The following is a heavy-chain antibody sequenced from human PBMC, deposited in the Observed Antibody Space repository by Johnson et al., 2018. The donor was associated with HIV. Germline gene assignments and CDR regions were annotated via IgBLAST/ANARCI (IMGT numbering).Heavy chain of an antibody. V-gene: IGHV3-9*01. CDR2: ISWNSCSI. J-gene: IGHJ3*02. D-gene: IGHD6-19*01. CDR1: GFTFDDYA. CDR3: ARDLGPSRWLARDAFDI. Sequence: LVESGGGLVQPGRSLRLSCAASGFTFDDYAMHWVRQAPGKGLEWVSGISWNSCSIGYADSVKGRFPISRDNAKNSLYLQMNSLRAEDTALYYCARDLGPSRWLARDAFDIWGQGTMVTVSS.